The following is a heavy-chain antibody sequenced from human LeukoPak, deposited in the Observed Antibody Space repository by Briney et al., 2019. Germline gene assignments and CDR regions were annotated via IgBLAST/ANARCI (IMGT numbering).Heavy chain of an antibody. CDR2: MNPNSGNT. V-gene: IGHV1-8*01. Sequence: ASVKVSCKASGYTFTSYDINWVRQATGQGLEWMGWMNPNSGNTGYAQKFQGRVTMTRNTSISTAYMELSSLRSEDTAVYYCARGLYGGCSSTSCYFAYWGQGTLVTVSS. CDR1: GYTFTSYD. J-gene: IGHJ4*02. CDR3: ARGLYGGCSSTSCYFAY. D-gene: IGHD2-2*01.